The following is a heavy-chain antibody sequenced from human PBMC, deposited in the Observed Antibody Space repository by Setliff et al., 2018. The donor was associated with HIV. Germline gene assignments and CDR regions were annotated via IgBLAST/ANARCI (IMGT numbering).Heavy chain of an antibody. D-gene: IGHD4-17*01. CDR3: APFFVTTVTNQDY. CDR1: GGSFSGYY. V-gene: IGHV4-34*01. J-gene: IGHJ4*02. Sequence: SETLSLTCAVYGGSFSGYYWSWIRQPPGKGLEWIGEINHSGSTNYNPSLKSRVTISVDTSKNQFSLKLSSVTAADTAVYYCAPFFVTTVTNQDYWGQGTPVTVSS. CDR2: INHSGST.